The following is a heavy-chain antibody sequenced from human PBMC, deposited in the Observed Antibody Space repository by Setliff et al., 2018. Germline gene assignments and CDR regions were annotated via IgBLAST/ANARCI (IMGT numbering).Heavy chain of an antibody. CDR1: GGSVRGYY. CDR3: ARMSGFQYVDV. V-gene: IGHV4-59*02. D-gene: IGHD3-3*01. Sequence: SETLSLTCTVSGGSVRGYYWSWIRQPPGKGLEWIGYMYYSGDTNYNPSLKSRVTISVDTSKNQFSLELRSVIAADTAIYYCARMSGFQYVDVWGKGTTVTAP. CDR2: MYYSGDT. J-gene: IGHJ6*03.